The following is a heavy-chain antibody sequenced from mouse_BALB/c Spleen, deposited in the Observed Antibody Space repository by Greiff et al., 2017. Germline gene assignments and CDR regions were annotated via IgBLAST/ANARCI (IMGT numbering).Heavy chain of an antibody. CDR2: IRNKANGYTT. V-gene: IGHV7-3*02. CDR3: ARDDYERWFAY. D-gene: IGHD2-4*01. Sequence: EVHLVESGGGLVQTGGSLRLSCATSGFTFSDYYMSWVRQPPGKALEWLGFIRNKANGYTTDYSASVKGRFTISRDNSQSILYLQMNTLRTEDSATYYCARDDYERWFAYWGQGTLVTVSA. CDR1: GFTFSDYY. J-gene: IGHJ3*01.